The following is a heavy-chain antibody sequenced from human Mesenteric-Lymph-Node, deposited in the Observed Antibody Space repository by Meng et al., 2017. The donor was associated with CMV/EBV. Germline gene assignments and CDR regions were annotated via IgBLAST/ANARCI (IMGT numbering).Heavy chain of an antibody. D-gene: IGHD1-26*01. Sequence: GGSLRLSCAASGFPFSDYYMTWIHQAPGKGLEWISYISSSGSSTYYSDSVKGRFTVSRDNAKNSLFLQMNSLRADDTAIYYCAKARGIDDYWGQGTLVTVSS. CDR3: AKARGIDDY. CDR1: GFPFSDYY. J-gene: IGHJ4*02. V-gene: IGHV3-11*01. CDR2: ISSSGSST.